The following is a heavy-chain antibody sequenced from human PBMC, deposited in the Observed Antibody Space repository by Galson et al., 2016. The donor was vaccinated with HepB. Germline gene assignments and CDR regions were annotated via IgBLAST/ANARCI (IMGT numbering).Heavy chain of an antibody. CDR1: GFTFDKYA. Sequence: SLRLSCAASGFTFDKYAMHWVRQAPGKGLEWVSGITWNSGNIGHADSVKGRFTISRDNAKNSLYLEMNSLRTEDTALYYCTKDTRPRMAPRSDSICGMDVWGQGTTVTVSS. CDR2: ITWNSGNI. V-gene: IGHV3-9*01. D-gene: IGHD4-11*01. CDR3: TKDTRPRMAPRSDSICGMDV. J-gene: IGHJ6*02.